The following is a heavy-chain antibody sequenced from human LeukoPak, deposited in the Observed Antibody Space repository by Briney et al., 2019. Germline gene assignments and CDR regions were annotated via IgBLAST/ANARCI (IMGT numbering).Heavy chain of an antibody. D-gene: IGHD3-10*01. J-gene: IGHJ4*02. CDR2: INPNNGGT. CDR3: ARGVNYYGSGSYHFDY. CDR1: GYTFTDYY. Sequence: GASVKVSCKASGYTFTDYYMHWVRQAPGQGLEWMGWINPNNGGTNYAQKFQGRVTLTRDTSISTAYMELSRLRSDDTAVYYCARGVNYYGSGSYHFDYWGQGTLVTVSS. V-gene: IGHV1-2*02.